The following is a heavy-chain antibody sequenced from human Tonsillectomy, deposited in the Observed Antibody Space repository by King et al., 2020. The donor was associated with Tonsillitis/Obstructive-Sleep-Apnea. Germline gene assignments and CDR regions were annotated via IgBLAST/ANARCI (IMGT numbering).Heavy chain of an antibody. V-gene: IGHV5-51*01. Sequence: VQLVESGAEVKKPGESLKISCKGSGYSFTSYWIGWVRQMPGKGLEWMGIIYPGESDTRYSPSFQDQVTIAADKSISTAYLQWSSLKASDTAMYYCARRGYCSSTSCAFFDYWGQGTLVTVSS. CDR1: GYSFTSYW. D-gene: IGHD2-2*01. J-gene: IGHJ4*02. CDR2: IYPGESDT. CDR3: ARRGYCSSTSCAFFDY.